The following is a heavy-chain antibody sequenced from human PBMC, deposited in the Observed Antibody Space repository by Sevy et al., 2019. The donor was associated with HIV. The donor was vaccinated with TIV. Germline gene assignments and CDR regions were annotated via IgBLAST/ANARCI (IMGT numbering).Heavy chain of an antibody. Sequence: ASVKVSCKASGGTFSSYGISWVRQAPGQGLEWMGGIIPILGTVDYAQKFQGRVTITADESTKTAYMELSSLRSEDTAVYYCARGGGNGWYYFDYWGQETLVTVSS. V-gene: IGHV1-69*13. CDR3: ARGGGNGWYYFDY. CDR1: GGTFSSYG. D-gene: IGHD6-19*01. J-gene: IGHJ4*02. CDR2: IIPILGTV.